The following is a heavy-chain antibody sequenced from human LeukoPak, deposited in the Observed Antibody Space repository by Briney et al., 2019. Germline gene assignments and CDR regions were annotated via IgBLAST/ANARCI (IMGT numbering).Heavy chain of an antibody. D-gene: IGHD3-22*01. CDR3: ASDYYDSSGYYAFDY. CDR1: GYTFTSYA. V-gene: IGHV1-3*01. Sequence: ASVKVSCKASGYTFTSYAMHWVRQAPGLRLEWMGWINAGNGNTKYSQKFQGRVTITRDTSASTAYMELSSLRSEDTAVYYCASDYYDSSGYYAFDYWGQGTLVTVSS. CDR2: INAGNGNT. J-gene: IGHJ4*02.